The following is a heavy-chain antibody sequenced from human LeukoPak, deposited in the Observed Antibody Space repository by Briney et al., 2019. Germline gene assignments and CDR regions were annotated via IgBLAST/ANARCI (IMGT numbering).Heavy chain of an antibody. CDR2: ISAYNGNT. CDR3: ARGTSSSSLYYYYYMDV. CDR1: GYTFTSYG. V-gene: IGHV1-18*01. D-gene: IGHD6-6*01. Sequence: ASVKVSCKASGYTFTSYGISWARQAPGQGLKWMGWISAYNGNTDYAQKLQGRVTMTTDTSTSTAYMELRSLRSDDTAVYYCARGTSSSSLYYYYYMDVWGKGTTVTVSS. J-gene: IGHJ6*03.